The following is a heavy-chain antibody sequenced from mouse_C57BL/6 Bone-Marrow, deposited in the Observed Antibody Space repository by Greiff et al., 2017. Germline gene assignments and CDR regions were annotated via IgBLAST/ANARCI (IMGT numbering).Heavy chain of an antibody. D-gene: IGHD2-5*01. CDR2: IYPGSGST. Sequence: QVQLQQPGAELVKPGASVKMSCKASGYTFTSYWLTWVKQRPGQGLEWIGDIYPGSGSTNYNEKFKSKATLTVDTSSSTAYMQLSSLTSEDSAVYYCARSGSNYGWYFDVWGTGTTVTVSS. V-gene: IGHV1-55*01. CDR3: ARSGSNYGWYFDV. J-gene: IGHJ1*03. CDR1: GYTFTSYW.